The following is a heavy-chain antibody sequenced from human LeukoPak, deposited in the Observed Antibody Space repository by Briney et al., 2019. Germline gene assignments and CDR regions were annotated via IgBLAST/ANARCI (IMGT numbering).Heavy chain of an antibody. CDR1: GGSISYY. CDR2: IYYSGST. V-gene: IGHV4-39*07. CDR3: ARDPRQLWLLGYYYGMDV. D-gene: IGHD5-18*01. Sequence: SETLSLTCTVSGGSISYYWGWIRQPPGKGLEWIGSIYYSGSTYYNPSLKSRVTISVDTSKNQFSLKLSSVTAADTAVYYCARDPRQLWLLGYYYGMDVWGQGTTVTVSS. J-gene: IGHJ6*02.